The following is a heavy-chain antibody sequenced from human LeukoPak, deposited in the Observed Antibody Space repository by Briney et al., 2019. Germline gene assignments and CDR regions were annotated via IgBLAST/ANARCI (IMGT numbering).Heavy chain of an antibody. CDR3: ARGSRGEKFDI. J-gene: IGHJ3*02. V-gene: IGHV3-30*04. Sequence: GGSLRLSCAASGFSFSIYAMHWVRQAPGKGLEWVADISYDGSKKYYADSVRGRFTISRDNSKNTLYLQMNSLRAEDTAVYYCARGSRGEKFDIWGQGTMVTVSS. CDR1: GFSFSIYA. CDR2: ISYDGSKK. D-gene: IGHD3-10*01.